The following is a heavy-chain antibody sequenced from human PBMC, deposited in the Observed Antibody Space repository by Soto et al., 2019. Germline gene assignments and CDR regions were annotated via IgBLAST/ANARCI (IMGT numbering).Heavy chain of an antibody. CDR2: ISAYSGNT. CDR3: ARAYYSGGSCYLDF. D-gene: IGHD2-15*01. Sequence: VPLVQSGGEVKKPGAAVTVSCKASGYTFTTFGIGWVRQAPGQGLEWMGWISAYSGNTEYLQKIQARVTMTIDTSTSTTYMELRSLRSDDTAVYNCARAYYSGGSCYLDFWGQGALVTVSS. V-gene: IGHV1-18*01. J-gene: IGHJ4*02. CDR1: GYTFTTFG.